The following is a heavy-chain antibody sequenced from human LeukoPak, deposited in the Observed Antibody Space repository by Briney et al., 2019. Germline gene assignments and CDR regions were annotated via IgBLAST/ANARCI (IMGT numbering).Heavy chain of an antibody. CDR1: GFSLSSGGVG. V-gene: IGHV2-5*01. Sequence: SGPTLVKPTQTLRLTCTFSGFSLSSGGVGVGWIRQPPEKALEWLGVIYENDEKLYSSSLQNRLSITKDTSKNQVVLTMANMAPVDTATYYCAHRHRGIAFDIWGQGTMVTVSS. D-gene: IGHD1-26*01. J-gene: IGHJ3*02. CDR2: IYENDEK. CDR3: AHRHRGIAFDI.